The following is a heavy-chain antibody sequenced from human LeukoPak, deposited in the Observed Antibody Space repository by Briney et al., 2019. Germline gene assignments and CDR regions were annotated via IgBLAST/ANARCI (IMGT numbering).Heavy chain of an antibody. J-gene: IGHJ3*02. D-gene: IGHD3-10*01. CDR3: AGVSGDAFDI. CDR1: GFTFSSYA. Sequence: GGSLRLSCAASGFTFSSYAMHWVRQAPGKGLEWVAVISYDGSNKYYADSVKGRFTISRDNSKNTLYLQMNSLRAEDTAVYYCAGVSGDAFDIWGQGTMVTVSS. CDR2: ISYDGSNK. V-gene: IGHV3-30-3*01.